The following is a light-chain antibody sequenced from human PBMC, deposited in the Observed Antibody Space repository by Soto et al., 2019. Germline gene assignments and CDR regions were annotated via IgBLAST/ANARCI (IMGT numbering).Light chain of an antibody. CDR3: TSYVSSSIYV. J-gene: IGLJ1*01. Sequence: QSVLAQPASVSGSPGQSITISCTVSSSSIGGYNFVSWYQQHPGKTPKLIIFEVSHRPSGVSPRFSGSKSGNTASLTISGLQAEDEADYYCTSYVSSSIYVFGTGTKVTVL. CDR2: EVS. V-gene: IGLV2-14*01. CDR1: SSSIGGYNF.